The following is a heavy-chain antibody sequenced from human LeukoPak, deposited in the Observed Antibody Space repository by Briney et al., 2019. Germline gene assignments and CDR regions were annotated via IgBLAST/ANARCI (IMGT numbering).Heavy chain of an antibody. V-gene: IGHV3-33*01. CDR3: ARDYALSSSWYGYYFDY. CDR1: GFTFSSYG. CDR2: IWYDGSNK. Sequence: GGSLRLSCAASGFTFSSYGMHWVRQAPGKGLEWAAVIWYDGSNKYYADSVKGRFTISRDNSKNTLYLQMNSLRAEDTAVYYCARDYALSSSWYGYYFDYWGQGTLVTVSS. J-gene: IGHJ4*02. D-gene: IGHD6-13*01.